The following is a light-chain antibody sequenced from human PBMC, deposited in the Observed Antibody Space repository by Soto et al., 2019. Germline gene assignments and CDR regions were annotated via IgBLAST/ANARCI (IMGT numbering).Light chain of an antibody. V-gene: IGLV2-14*01. Sequence: QSVLTQPASVSGSPGQSITISCTGTSSDVGGYNYVSWYQQHPGKAPKLMIYDVSNRPSGVSNRFSGSKSGNTASLTISGLQADDEADYYCNSFRSSDPPYYVFGTGTNVTVL. J-gene: IGLJ1*01. CDR1: SSDVGGYNY. CDR3: NSFRSSDPPYYV. CDR2: DVS.